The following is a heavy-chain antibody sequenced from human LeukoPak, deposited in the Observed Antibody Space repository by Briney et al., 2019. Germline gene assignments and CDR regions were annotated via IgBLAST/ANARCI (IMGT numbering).Heavy chain of an antibody. D-gene: IGHD4-17*01. CDR1: GYTFTRYY. V-gene: IGHV1-2*02. CDR2: INPNSGGT. Sequence: ASVNVSCKPSGYTFTRYYMHWVRQAPGQGLEWMGWINPNSGGTNYAQKFQGRVTMTRDTSISTAYMELSRLRSDDTAVYYCARLDYGDYGGGDYWGQGTLVTVSS. J-gene: IGHJ4*02. CDR3: ARLDYGDYGGGDY.